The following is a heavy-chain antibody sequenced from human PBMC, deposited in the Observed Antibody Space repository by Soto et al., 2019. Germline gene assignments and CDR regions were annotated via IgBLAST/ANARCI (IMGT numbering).Heavy chain of an antibody. D-gene: IGHD1-26*01. CDR3: ARRYGGNFDY. CDR1: GGSISSYY. V-gene: IGHV4-59*01. Sequence: SETLSLTYTVSGGSISSYYWSWIRQPPGKGLEWIGYIYYSGSTNYNPSLKSRVTISVDTSKNQFSLKLSSVTAADTAVYYCARRYGGNFDYWGRGTLVTVSS. CDR2: IYYSGST. J-gene: IGHJ4*02.